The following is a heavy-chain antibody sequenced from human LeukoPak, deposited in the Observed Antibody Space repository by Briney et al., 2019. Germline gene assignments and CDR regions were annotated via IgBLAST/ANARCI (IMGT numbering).Heavy chain of an antibody. CDR3: ARGEDDYIAFDI. Sequence: SETLSLTCTVSGGSISSYYWSWIRQPAGKGLEWIGRIYTSGSTNYNPSLKSRVTMSVGTSKNQFSLKLSSVTAADTAVYYCARGEDDYIAFDIWGQGTMVTVSS. J-gene: IGHJ3*02. V-gene: IGHV4-4*07. D-gene: IGHD4-11*01. CDR2: IYTSGST. CDR1: GGSISSYY.